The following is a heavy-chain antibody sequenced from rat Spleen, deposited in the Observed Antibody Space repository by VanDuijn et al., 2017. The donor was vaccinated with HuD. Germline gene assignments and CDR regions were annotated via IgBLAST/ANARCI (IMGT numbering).Heavy chain of an antibody. CDR3: ERRNYGYTDYVDY. V-gene: IGHV5-22*01. J-gene: IGHJ2*01. Sequence: EVQLVESGGGFVQPGRSMKLSCAASGFTFDDYYMAWVRQAPKKGLEWVASISYGDSSGHSGTYYRDSVKGRFTISRDNAKSTLSLQMDSLRSEDTATYYCERRNYGYTDYVDYWGQGVMVTVSS. D-gene: IGHD1-9*01. CDR1: GFTFDDYY. CDR2: ISYGDSSGHSGT.